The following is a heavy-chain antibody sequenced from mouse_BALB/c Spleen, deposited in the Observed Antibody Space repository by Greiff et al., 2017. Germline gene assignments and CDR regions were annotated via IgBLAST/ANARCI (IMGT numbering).Heavy chain of an antibody. Sequence: EVQRVESGGGLVQPGGSLRLSCATSGFTFTDYYMSWVRQPPGKALEWLGFIRNKANGYTTEYSASVKGRFTISRDNSQSILYLQMNTLRAEDSATYYCAREGGAYYYAMDYWGQGTSVTVSS. CDR1: GFTFTDYY. J-gene: IGHJ4*01. CDR2: IRNKANGYTT. V-gene: IGHV7-3*02. CDR3: AREGGAYYYAMDY. D-gene: IGHD3-1*01.